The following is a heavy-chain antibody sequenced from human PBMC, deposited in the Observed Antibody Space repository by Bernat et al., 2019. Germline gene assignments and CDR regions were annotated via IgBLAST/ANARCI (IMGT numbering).Heavy chain of an antibody. Sequence: QVQLVQSGAEVKKPGSSVKVSCKASGGTFSSYTISWVRQAPGQGLEWMGRIIPILGIANYAQKFQGRVTITADKSTSTAYMELSSLRSEDTAVYYCARDFPRIGCGFDYWGQGTLVTVSS. J-gene: IGHJ4*02. D-gene: IGHD2-15*01. CDR1: GGTFSSYT. CDR3: ARDFPRIGCGFDY. CDR2: IIPILGIA. V-gene: IGHV1-69*08.